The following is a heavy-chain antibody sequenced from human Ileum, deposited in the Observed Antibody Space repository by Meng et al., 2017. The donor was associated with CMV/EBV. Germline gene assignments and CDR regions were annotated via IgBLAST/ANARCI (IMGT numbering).Heavy chain of an antibody. D-gene: IGHD6-19*01. V-gene: IGHV3-72*01. CDR1: GFTFSDSH. CDR2: SRYKATSYTT. CDR3: ASCASGWYPDY. Sequence: EVQLGEPGGGLVQPGGSLSLSCAASGFTFSDSHMDWVRQAPGKGLEWVGRSRYKATSYTTEYAASVKGRFSISRDESKNSLYLQMNSLRAEDTAVYYCASCASGWYPDYWGQGTLVTVSS. J-gene: IGHJ4*02.